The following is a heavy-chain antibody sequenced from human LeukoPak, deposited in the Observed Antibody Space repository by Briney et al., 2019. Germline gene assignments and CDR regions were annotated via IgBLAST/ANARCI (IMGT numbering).Heavy chain of an antibody. D-gene: IGHD2-15*01. V-gene: IGHV1-2*04. J-gene: IGHJ4*02. Sequence: ASVKVSCKASGYTFTGYYMHWVRQAPGQGLEWMGWINPNSGGTNYAQKFQGWVTMTRDTSISTAYMELSRLRSDDTAVYYCARDHCSGGSCYSYFDYWGQGTLVTVSS. CDR3: ARDHCSGGSCYSYFDY. CDR1: GYTFTGYY. CDR2: INPNSGGT.